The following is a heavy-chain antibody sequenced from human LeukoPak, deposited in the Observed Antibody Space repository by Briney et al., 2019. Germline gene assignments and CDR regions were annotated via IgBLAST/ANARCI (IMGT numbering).Heavy chain of an antibody. CDR2: INPNSGGT. CDR1: GYTFTGYY. V-gene: IGHV1-2*02. D-gene: IGHD6-13*01. CDR3: ARDGYSSSWFYWYFDL. Sequence: ASVKVSCKASGYTFTGYYMHWVRQAPGQGLEWMGWINPNSGGTNYAQKFQGRVTMTRDTSISTAYMELSRLRSDDTAVYYCARDGYSSSWFYWYFDLWGRGTLVTVSS. J-gene: IGHJ2*01.